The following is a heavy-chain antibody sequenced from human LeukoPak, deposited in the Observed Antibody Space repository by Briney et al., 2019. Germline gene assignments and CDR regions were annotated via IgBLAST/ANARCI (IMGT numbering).Heavy chain of an antibody. CDR3: ARGRYDSSGYYSIFDY. Sequence: GGSLRLSCTASGFTFSNYNMNWVRQDPGKGLGWVSSISRSNIYTYYEDSVKGRLTISRDNAKNSLYLQMNSLRAEDTAVYYCARGRYDSSGYYSIFDYWGQGTLVTVSS. J-gene: IGHJ4*02. CDR1: GFTFSNYN. CDR2: ISRSNIYT. V-gene: IGHV3-21*06. D-gene: IGHD3-22*01.